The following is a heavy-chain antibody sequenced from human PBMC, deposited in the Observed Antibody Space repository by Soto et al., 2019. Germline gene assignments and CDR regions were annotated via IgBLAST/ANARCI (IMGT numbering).Heavy chain of an antibody. J-gene: IGHJ4*02. CDR1: GFTFSSYA. CDR3: AKADHHDSSGYYDY. CDR2: ISGSGGST. V-gene: IGHV3-23*01. D-gene: IGHD3-22*01. Sequence: PGGSLRLSCAASGFTFSSYAMSWVRQAPGKGLEWVSAISGSGGSTYYADSVKGRFTVSRDNSKNTLYLQMNSLRAEDTAVYYCAKADHHDSSGYYDYWGQGNLVTVSS.